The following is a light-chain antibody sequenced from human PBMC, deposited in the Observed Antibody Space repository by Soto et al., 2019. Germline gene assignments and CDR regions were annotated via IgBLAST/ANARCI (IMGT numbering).Light chain of an antibody. CDR1: QRVSSN. Sequence: EIVLTQSPDTLSLSPWEGATLSCRSSQRVSSNVAWYQQKPGQAPRLLIYGASTRATGIPARFSGSGSGTEFTLTISSLQSEDFAVYYCQQYNNWPPYTFGQGTKVDIK. CDR2: GAS. J-gene: IGKJ2*01. V-gene: IGKV3-15*01. CDR3: QQYNNWPPYT.